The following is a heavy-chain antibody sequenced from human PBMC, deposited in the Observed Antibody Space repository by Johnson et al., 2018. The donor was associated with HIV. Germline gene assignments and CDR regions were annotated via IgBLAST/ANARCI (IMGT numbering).Heavy chain of an antibody. D-gene: IGHD3-10*01. Sequence: QVQLVESGGGVVQPGGSLRLSCAASGFTFSSYAMHWVRQAPGKGLEWVAIISYDGSNDYYAHSVKGRFTISRDNSKITLYLQMNSLRLEDTAVYYCARDRFGSGRPNAFDMWGQGTMVTVSS. V-gene: IGHV3-30-3*01. CDR3: ARDRFGSGRPNAFDM. CDR1: GFTFSSYA. J-gene: IGHJ3*02. CDR2: ISYDGSND.